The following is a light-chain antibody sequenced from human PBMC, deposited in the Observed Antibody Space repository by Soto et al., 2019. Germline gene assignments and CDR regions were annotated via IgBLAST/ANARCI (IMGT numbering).Light chain of an antibody. V-gene: IGLV1-40*01. CDR1: SSNIGAGYD. CDR2: GNS. Sequence: QSVLTQPPSVSGAPGQRGTISCTGSSSNIGAGYDVHWYQQLPGTAPKLIIYGNSNRPSGVPDRFSGSKSGTSASLAITGLQAEDEADYYCQSYDSSLSGDVFGTGTKVTVL. CDR3: QSYDSSLSGDV. J-gene: IGLJ1*01.